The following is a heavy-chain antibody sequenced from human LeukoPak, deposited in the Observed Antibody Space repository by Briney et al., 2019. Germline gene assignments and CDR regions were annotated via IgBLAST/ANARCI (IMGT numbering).Heavy chain of an antibody. J-gene: IGHJ3*01. V-gene: IGHV3-72*01. CDR2: TRNKANSYST. CDR1: GFIFSDHF. D-gene: IGHD3-10*01. CDR3: TREPGGGSGSYLIDAFDL. Sequence: PGGSLRLSCAASGFIFSDHFMDWVRQAPGKGLEWVSRTRNKANSYSTEYAASVQGRFTISRDDSKNSLYLQMNSLKTEDTAVYYCTREPGGGSGSYLIDAFDLWGQGTMVTVSP.